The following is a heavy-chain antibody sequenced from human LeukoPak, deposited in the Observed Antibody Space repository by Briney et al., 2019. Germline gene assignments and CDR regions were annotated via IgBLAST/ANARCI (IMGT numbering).Heavy chain of an antibody. Sequence: GGSLRLSCAASGFTFSSYAMSWVRQAPGKGLECVSAISGNGGSTYYADSVKGRFTISRDNAKNSLYLQMNSLRVEDTAVYYCARVRDAYNHPVVYFDYWGQGTLVTVSS. V-gene: IGHV3-23*01. J-gene: IGHJ4*02. CDR3: ARVRDAYNHPVVYFDY. CDR2: ISGNGGST. D-gene: IGHD5-24*01. CDR1: GFTFSSYA.